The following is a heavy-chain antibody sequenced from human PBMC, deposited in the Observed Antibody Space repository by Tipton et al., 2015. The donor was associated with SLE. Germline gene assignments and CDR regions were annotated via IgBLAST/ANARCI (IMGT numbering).Heavy chain of an antibody. CDR3: ARRGRYYGSGSYLGDAFDI. D-gene: IGHD3-10*01. CDR1: GYSFTSYW. Sequence: QLVQSGAEVKKPGESLKISCKGSGYSFTSYWIGWVRQMPGKGLERMGIIYPGDSDTRYSPSFQGQVTISADKSISTAYLQWSSLKASDTAMYYCARRGRYYGSGSYLGDAFDIWGQGTMVTVSS. J-gene: IGHJ3*02. V-gene: IGHV5-51*03. CDR2: IYPGDSDT.